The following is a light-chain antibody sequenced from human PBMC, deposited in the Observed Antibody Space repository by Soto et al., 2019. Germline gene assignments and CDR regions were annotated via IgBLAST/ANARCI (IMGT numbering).Light chain of an antibody. Sequence: DIQMTQSPSSLSASIGDKVTITCRASRNIVTYLTWYQQKPGKAPKLLIYGASNLQSGVPSRFSGSGSGTDFSLTITGLQAEDFATYFCQQSHSSFTFGPGTKVDIK. J-gene: IGKJ3*01. CDR1: RNIVTY. CDR3: QQSHSSFT. CDR2: GAS. V-gene: IGKV1-39*01.